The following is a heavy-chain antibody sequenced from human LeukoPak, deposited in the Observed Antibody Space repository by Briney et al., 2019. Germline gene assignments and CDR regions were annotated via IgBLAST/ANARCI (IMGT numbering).Heavy chain of an antibody. V-gene: IGHV3-7*01. J-gene: IGHJ4*02. CDR3: ARGTTYYYDSSGYYPTYYFDY. CDR1: GFTFSSYW. D-gene: IGHD3-22*01. Sequence: PGGSLRLSCAASGFTFSSYWMSWVRQAPGKGLEWVANIKQDGSEKYYVDSVKGRFTISRDNAKNSLYLQMNSLRAEDTAVYYCARGTTYYYDSSGYYPTYYFDYWGQGTLVTVSS. CDR2: IKQDGSEK.